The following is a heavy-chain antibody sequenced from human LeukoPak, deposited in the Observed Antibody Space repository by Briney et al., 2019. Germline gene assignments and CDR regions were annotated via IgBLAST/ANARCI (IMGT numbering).Heavy chain of an antibody. J-gene: IGHJ4*02. Sequence: GGSLRLSCAASGFTFSSCEMNWVRQAPGKGLEWVSYISSSGSTIYYADSVKGRFTISRDNAKNSLYLQMNSLRAEDTAVYYCARDLGVYDYVWGSSDYWGQGTLVTVSS. CDR3: ARDLGVYDYVWGSSDY. V-gene: IGHV3-48*03. CDR1: GFTFSSCE. CDR2: ISSSGSTI. D-gene: IGHD3-16*01.